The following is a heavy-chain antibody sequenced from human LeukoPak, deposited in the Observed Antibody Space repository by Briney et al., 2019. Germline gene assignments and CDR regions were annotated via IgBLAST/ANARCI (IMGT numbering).Heavy chain of an antibody. CDR3: ARHIEAATALHY. D-gene: IGHD2-21*01. J-gene: IGHJ4*02. V-gene: IGHV3-21*04. CDR2: ISSSSSYR. CDR1: GFTFSSYS. Sequence: GGSLRLSCAASGFTFSSYSMNWVRQAPGKGLEWVSFISSSSSYRYYADSVKGRFTISRDNAKNSLYLQMNSLRAEDTAVYFCARHIEAATALHYWGQGTLVTVSS.